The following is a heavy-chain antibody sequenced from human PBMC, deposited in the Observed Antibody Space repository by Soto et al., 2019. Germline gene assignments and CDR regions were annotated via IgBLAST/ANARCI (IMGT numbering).Heavy chain of an antibody. J-gene: IGHJ5*02. CDR3: AKDYRKKIVATTYNWLDP. V-gene: IGHV3-23*01. CDR1: GFTFANYA. CDR2: ISDSGGST. D-gene: IGHD3-22*01. Sequence: PGGPLRLSCAASGFTFANYAMSWVRQAPGKGLEWVSSISDSGGSTYYADSVKGRFTISRDNSKNTLYLQVDSLRADDTAVYYCAKDYRKKIVATTYNWLDPWGQGALVTVSS.